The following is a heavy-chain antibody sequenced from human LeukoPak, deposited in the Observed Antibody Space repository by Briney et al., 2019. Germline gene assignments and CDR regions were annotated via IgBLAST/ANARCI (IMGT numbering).Heavy chain of an antibody. CDR2: ISSSGHTI. D-gene: IGHD3-16*01. CDR3: ASNVGAGRRSAVLMTV. Sequence: GGSLISCCAASGFSSSSFVMNGVRQAPGKGLEWVSYISSSGHTIYYADSVKGRFTISRDNARNSLYLQLNSLRAEDTAIYYCASNVGAGRRSAVLMTVWGQRSTVTVSS. V-gene: IGHV3-48*03. J-gene: IGHJ6*02. CDR1: GFSSSSFV.